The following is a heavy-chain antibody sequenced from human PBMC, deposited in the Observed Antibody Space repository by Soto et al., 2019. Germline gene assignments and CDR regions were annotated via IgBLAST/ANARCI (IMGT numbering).Heavy chain of an antibody. CDR2: IHHSGST. Sequence: SETLSLTCSVSGGSITSHYCSWFRQPPGKGLEWIGYIHHSGSTSYNPSLKSRVTMSVDTSKNQFSLKVSSVTAADTALYYCARQGFGQLHGLVDVWGPGTTVTVSS. CDR3: ARQGFGQLHGLVDV. CDR1: GGSITSHY. D-gene: IGHD3-10*01. V-gene: IGHV4-59*08. J-gene: IGHJ6*02.